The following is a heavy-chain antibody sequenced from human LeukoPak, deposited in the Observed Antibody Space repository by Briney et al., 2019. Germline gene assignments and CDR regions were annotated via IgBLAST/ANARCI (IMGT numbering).Heavy chain of an antibody. D-gene: IGHD4-4*01. CDR2: IYYSGST. V-gene: IGHV4-31*03. CDR3: ARGNTARSTVTTSNRDYYFDY. J-gene: IGHJ4*02. Sequence: SETLSLTCTVSGGSISSGGYYWSWIRQHPGKGLEWIGYIYYSGSTYYNPSLKSRVTISVDTSKNQFSLKLSSVTAADTAVYYCARGNTARSTVTTSNRDYYFDYWGQGTLVTVSS. CDR1: GGSISSGGYY.